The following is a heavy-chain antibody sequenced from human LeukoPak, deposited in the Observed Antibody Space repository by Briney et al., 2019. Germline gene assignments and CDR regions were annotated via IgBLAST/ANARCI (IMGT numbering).Heavy chain of an antibody. CDR3: ARAPYGAGSYPNWFDP. J-gene: IGHJ5*02. V-gene: IGHV1-8*03. D-gene: IGHD3-10*01. CDR2: MNPNGGNT. CDR1: GYTFTNYD. Sequence: ASVKVSCKASGYTFTNYDISWVRQATGQGLEWMGWMNPNGGNTGYAQKFQGRVTITRNTSISTGYMELSSLRSEDTAVYYCARAPYGAGSYPNWFDPWGQGTLVTVSS.